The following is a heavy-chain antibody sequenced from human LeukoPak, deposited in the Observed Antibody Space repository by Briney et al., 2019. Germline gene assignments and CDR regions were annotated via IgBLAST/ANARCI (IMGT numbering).Heavy chain of an antibody. CDR2: MSYDGSHI. J-gene: IGHJ4*02. CDR3: ARDNTVGAGTNY. CDR1: GFTFSNYA. D-gene: IGHD6-19*01. V-gene: IGHV3-30-3*01. Sequence: GGSLRLSCAASGFTFSNYAMHWVRQAPGKGLEWVAVMSYDGSHIYYADSVKGRFTISRDNSKNTLYLQVYSLRAEDTAVYYCARDNTVGAGTNYWGQGTLVTVSS.